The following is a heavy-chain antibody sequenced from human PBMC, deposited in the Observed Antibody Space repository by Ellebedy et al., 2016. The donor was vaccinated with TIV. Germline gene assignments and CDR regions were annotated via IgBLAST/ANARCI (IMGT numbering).Heavy chain of an antibody. Sequence: MPSETLSLTCTVSGGSVISYYWSWIRQPPGKGLEWIGYIYYTGGTNYNPSLKSRVTISVNMSKSQFSLKLSSVTAADTAVYYCARHPEPGYSPAPFDVWGQGTLVTVSS. J-gene: IGHJ4*02. D-gene: IGHD5-12*01. CDR2: IYYTGGT. CDR1: GGSVISYY. CDR3: ARHPEPGYSPAPFDV. V-gene: IGHV4-59*08.